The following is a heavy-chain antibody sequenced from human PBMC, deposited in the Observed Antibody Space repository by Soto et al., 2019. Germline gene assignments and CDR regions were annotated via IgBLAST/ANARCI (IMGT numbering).Heavy chain of an antibody. Sequence: QVQLQESGPGLVKPSETLSLTCTVSGGSISSYYWSWIRQPPGKGLEWIGYIYYSGSTNYNPSLKSQVSISLDTSKNQSSLKLSSVTAADTALYYCARRYSGTEDDNWFDPWGQGTLVTVSS. J-gene: IGHJ5*02. D-gene: IGHD1-26*01. CDR2: IYYSGST. V-gene: IGHV4-59*08. CDR3: ARRYSGTEDDNWFDP. CDR1: GGSISSYY.